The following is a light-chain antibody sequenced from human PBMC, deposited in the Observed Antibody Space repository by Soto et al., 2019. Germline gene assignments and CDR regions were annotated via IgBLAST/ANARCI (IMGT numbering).Light chain of an antibody. CDR1: QTVSTN. J-gene: IGKJ5*01. CDR3: QEYRSWHIT. Sequence: EIVMKKSPATLSVSPGERATLSCRASQTVSTNLAWYQQKPGQDPRILIYSAYTRASSFPDRFSGSGSGTEFTLTISSMQSEEFAVYYCQEYRSWHITFGQGKRVEIK. V-gene: IGKV3-15*01. CDR2: SAY.